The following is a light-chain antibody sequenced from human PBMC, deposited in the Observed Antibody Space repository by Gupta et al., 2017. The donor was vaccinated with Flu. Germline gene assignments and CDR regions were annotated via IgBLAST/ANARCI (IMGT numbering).Light chain of an antibody. V-gene: IGLV1-40*01. CDR3: QSYDSSLSAGV. CDR2: VNS. CDR1: SSNIGATYD. Sequence: QSVLTQPPSVSGAPGQRVTISCSGSSSNIGATYDVNWYQHLPGTEPKPLIYVNSNRPSGIPDRFSGSKSGTYASLAITGLQAEDEADDYCQSYDSSLSAGVFGGGTRLTVL. J-gene: IGLJ3*02.